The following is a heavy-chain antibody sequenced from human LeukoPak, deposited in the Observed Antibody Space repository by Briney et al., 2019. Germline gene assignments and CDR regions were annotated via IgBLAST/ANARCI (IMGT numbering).Heavy chain of an antibody. V-gene: IGHV3-23*01. Sequence: GGSLRLSCAASGFTFSSYAMSWVRQAPGKGLEWVSAISGSGGRTYYADSVKGRFTISRDSSKNTLYLQMNSLRAEDTAVYYCAKLQIRFLESLSEYYFDYWGQGTLVTVSS. CDR3: AKLQIRFLESLSEYYFDY. CDR1: GFTFSSYA. CDR2: ISGSGGRT. D-gene: IGHD3-3*01. J-gene: IGHJ4*02.